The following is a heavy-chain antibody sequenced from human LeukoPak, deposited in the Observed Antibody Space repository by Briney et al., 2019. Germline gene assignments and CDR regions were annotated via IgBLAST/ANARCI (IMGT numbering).Heavy chain of an antibody. D-gene: IGHD2-2*02. CDR1: GFTFSSYW. J-gene: IGHJ1*01. CDR2: IKQDGSEK. CDR3: AREVYCSSTSCYTGYFQH. Sequence: PGGSLRLSCAASGFTFSSYWMSWVRQAPGKGLEWVANIKQDGSEKYYVDSVKGRFTISRDNAKNSLYLQMNSLRAEDTAVYYCAREVYCSSTSCYTGYFQHWGQITLVTVSS. V-gene: IGHV3-7*01.